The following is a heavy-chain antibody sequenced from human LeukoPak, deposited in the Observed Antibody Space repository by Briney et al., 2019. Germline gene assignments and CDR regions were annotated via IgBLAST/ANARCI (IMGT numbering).Heavy chain of an antibody. Sequence: SVKVSCKASGYTFTSYAMHWVRQAPGQRLEWMGGIIPIFGTANYAQKFQGRVTITADKSTSTAYMELSSLRSEDTAVYYCARDLDGDYEAGWFDPWGQGTLVTVSS. CDR2: IIPIFGTA. J-gene: IGHJ5*02. V-gene: IGHV1-69*06. CDR1: GYTFTSYA. CDR3: ARDLDGDYEAGWFDP. D-gene: IGHD4-17*01.